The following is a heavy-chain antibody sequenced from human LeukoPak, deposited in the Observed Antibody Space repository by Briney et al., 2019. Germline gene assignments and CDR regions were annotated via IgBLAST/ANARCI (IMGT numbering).Heavy chain of an antibody. V-gene: IGHV4-38-2*01. Sequence: KTSETLSLTCVVSGYSISNGYYWGWIRQPPGKGLEWIGTIYHTGTTYYNPSLKSRVTISVETPKSQLSLKLSSVTATDTAVYYCALTGGSSGYFLPEKFDYWGQGTLVTVSS. CDR2: IYHTGTT. D-gene: IGHD3-22*01. CDR3: ALTGGSSGYFLPEKFDY. CDR1: GYSISNGYY. J-gene: IGHJ4*02.